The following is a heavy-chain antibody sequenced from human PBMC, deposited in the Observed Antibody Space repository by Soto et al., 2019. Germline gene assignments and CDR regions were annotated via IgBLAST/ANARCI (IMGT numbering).Heavy chain of an antibody. CDR3: ARSPPGGYHYYYGMDV. Sequence: EVQLVESGGGLVQPGGSLRLSCAASGFTFSSYDMQWVRQATGKGLEWVSAIGPARDTYYPGSVKGRFTISSENAKISLYLPLNSLRAGDTAVYYCARSPPGGYHYYYGMDVCGQGTTVTGSS. D-gene: IGHD5-12*01. J-gene: IGHJ6*02. CDR1: GFTFSSYD. V-gene: IGHV3-13*04. CDR2: IGPARDT.